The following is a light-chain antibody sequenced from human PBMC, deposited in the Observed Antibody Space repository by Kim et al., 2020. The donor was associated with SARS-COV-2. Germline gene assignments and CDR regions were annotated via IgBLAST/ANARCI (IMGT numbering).Light chain of an antibody. J-gene: IGLJ3*02. CDR1: SGHSSYA. CDR3: QTWGTGVV. CDR2: LNSDGSH. Sequence: QLVLTQSPSASASLGASVKLTCTLSSGHSSYAIAWHQQQPEKGPRYLMKLNSDGSHSKGDGIPDRFSGSSSGAERYLTISSLLSEDEADYYCQTWGTGVVVGGGTQLTVL. V-gene: IGLV4-69*01.